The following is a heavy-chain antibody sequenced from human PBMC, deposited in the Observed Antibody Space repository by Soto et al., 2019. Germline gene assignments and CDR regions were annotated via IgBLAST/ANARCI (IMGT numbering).Heavy chain of an antibody. V-gene: IGHV1-69*12. J-gene: IGHJ3*02. Sequence: QVQLVQSGAEVKKSGSSVKVACKVSGDTFSNYAINWVRRAPGQGLEWMGAIVPIFRTTNYAQKFQGRVTITADESTITAYMELSRLRSDDTATYYCAREASAPGTFREDASDIRVQGTKVTVSS. CDR1: GDTFSNYA. D-gene: IGHD1-7*01. CDR3: AREASAPGTFREDASDI. CDR2: IVPIFRTT.